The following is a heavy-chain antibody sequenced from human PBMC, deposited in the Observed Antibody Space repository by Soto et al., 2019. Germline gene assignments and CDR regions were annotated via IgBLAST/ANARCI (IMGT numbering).Heavy chain of an antibody. D-gene: IGHD2-8*01. J-gene: IGHJ4*02. V-gene: IGHV1-18*01. Sequence: ASVKVSCKASGYTFTSYGISWVRQAPGQGLEWMGWISAYNGNTNYAQKLQGRVTMTTDTSTSTAYMELRSLRSDDTAVYYCARVTAIVLMVYAPLSYFDYWGQGILVTVSS. CDR3: ARVTAIVLMVYAPLSYFDY. CDR1: GYTFTSYG. CDR2: ISAYNGNT.